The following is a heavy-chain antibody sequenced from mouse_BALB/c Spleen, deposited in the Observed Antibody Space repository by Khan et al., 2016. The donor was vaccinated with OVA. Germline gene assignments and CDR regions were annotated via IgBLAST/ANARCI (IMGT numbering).Heavy chain of an antibody. J-gene: IGHJ4*01. CDR3: AKDPPYYGMDY. V-gene: IGHV2-6-5*01. CDR2: IWAGGSK. CDR1: GFSLTDYA. Sequence: QVQLKQSGPGLVAPSQSLSITCTVSGFSLTDYAISWIRQPPGKGLEWLGVIWAGGSKSYNSVLKSRLSISKDNSKSQAFLQVTSLQTADTAMYYCAKDPPYYGMDYWGQGTSVTVSA.